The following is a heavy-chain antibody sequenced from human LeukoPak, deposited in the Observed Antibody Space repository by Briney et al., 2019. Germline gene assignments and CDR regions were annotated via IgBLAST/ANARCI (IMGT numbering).Heavy chain of an antibody. CDR3: AKDPPRHYDSSGQYNWFDP. J-gene: IGHJ5*02. D-gene: IGHD3-22*01. CDR1: GFTFSSYG. Sequence: GRSLRLSCAASGFTFSSYGMHWVRQAPGKGLEWVAVISYDGSNKYYADSVKGRFTISRDNSKNTLYLQMNSLRAEDTAVYYCAKDPPRHYDSSGQYNWFDPWGQGTLVTVSS. V-gene: IGHV3-30*18. CDR2: ISYDGSNK.